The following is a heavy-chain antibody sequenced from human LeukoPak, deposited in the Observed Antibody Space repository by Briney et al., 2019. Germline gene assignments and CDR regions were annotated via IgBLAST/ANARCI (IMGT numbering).Heavy chain of an antibody. V-gene: IGHV4-59*11. J-gene: IGHJ6*03. CDR3: ARAPYMDV. CDR2: IYSSGST. CDR1: GGSISSQS. Sequence: SETLSLTCTVSGGSISSQSWSWIRQPPGKGLEWIGYIYSSGSTNYNPSLKSRVTISVDTSKNQFSLKLSSVTAADTAVYYCARAPYMDVWGKGITVTVSS.